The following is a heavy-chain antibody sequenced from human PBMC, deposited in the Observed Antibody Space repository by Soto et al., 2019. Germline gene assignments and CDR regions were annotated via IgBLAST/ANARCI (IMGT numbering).Heavy chain of an antibody. Sequence: SETLSLTCAVYGGSFSGYYWSWIRQPPGKGLEWIGEINHSGSTNYNPSLKSRVTISVDTSKNQFSLKLGSVTAADTAVYYCARAAPRYCSGGSCSYGRDYCGEGTLVTLSS. D-gene: IGHD2-15*01. CDR2: INHSGST. CDR1: GGSFSGYY. CDR3: ARAAPRYCSGGSCSYGRDY. J-gene: IGHJ4*02. V-gene: IGHV4-34*01.